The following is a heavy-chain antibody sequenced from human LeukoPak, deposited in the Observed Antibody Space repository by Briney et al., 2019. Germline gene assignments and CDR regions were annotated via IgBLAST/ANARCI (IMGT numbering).Heavy chain of an antibody. CDR3: ARDSRPYDSSGLFDY. CDR1: GFTFSSYS. J-gene: IGHJ4*02. D-gene: IGHD3-22*01. V-gene: IGHV3-21*01. Sequence: GGSLRLSCAASGFTFSSYSMNWVHQAPGKGLEWVSSISSSSSYIYYADSVKGRFTISRDNAKNSLYLQMNSLRAEDTAVYYCARDSRPYDSSGLFDYWGQGTLVTVSS. CDR2: ISSSSSYI.